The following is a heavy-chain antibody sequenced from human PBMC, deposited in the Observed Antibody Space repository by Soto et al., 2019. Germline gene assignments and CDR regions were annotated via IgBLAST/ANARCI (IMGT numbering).Heavy chain of an antibody. Sequence: QITLKESGPTLVKPTQTLTLTCTFSGFSLSTDGVGVGWIRQPPGKAPEWLALIYWNDDKRFSPSLKTRLTITKDTSKNQVVLTLTNMDPVDTATYYCAQLSGYDAGGWFDLWGQGTLVTVSS. D-gene: IGHD5-12*01. CDR3: AQLSGYDAGGWFDL. CDR2: IYWNDDK. V-gene: IGHV2-5*01. J-gene: IGHJ5*02. CDR1: GFSLSTDGVG.